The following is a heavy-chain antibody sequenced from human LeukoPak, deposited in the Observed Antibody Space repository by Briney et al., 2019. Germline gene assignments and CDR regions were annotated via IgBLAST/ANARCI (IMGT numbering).Heavy chain of an antibody. CDR2: IRYDGSNK. D-gene: IGHD3-22*01. J-gene: IGHJ5*02. V-gene: IGHV3-30*02. CDR1: GFTFSSYG. Sequence: GGSLRLSCAVSGFTFSSYGMHWVRQAPGKGLEWVAFIRYDGSNKYYADSVKGRFTISRDNSKNTLYLQMNSLRAEDTAVYYCAKDRERWLSSVRWFDPWGQGTLVTVSS. CDR3: AKDRERWLSSVRWFDP.